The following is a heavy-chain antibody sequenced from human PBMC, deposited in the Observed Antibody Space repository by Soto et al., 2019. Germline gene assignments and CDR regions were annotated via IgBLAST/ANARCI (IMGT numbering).Heavy chain of an antibody. Sequence: EVQLLESGGGLVQPGGSLRLSCAASGFTYDIYAMSWVRQAPGKGLEWVSGISPGGTVAHYAESVKGLFAISRDNSKTALLLEMDSLRADDTAVYYCAVSTGVFGGRFVVASDYWGQGTLVTVSS. V-gene: IGHV3-23*01. CDR1: GFTYDIYA. CDR2: ISPGGTVA. D-gene: IGHD3-16*01. CDR3: AVSTGVFGGRFVVASDY. J-gene: IGHJ4*02.